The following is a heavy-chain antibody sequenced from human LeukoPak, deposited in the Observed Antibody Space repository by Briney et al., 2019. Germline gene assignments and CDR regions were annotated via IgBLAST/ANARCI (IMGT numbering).Heavy chain of an antibody. CDR1: GYTFTSYG. D-gene: IGHD3-3*01. CDR3: ARASYTYYDFWSGNAEWFDP. V-gene: IGHV1-18*01. Sequence: ASVKVSCKASGYTFTSYGISWVRQAPGQGLEWMGWISAYSGNTNYAQKLQGRVTMTTDTSTSTAYMELRSLRSDDTAVYYCARASYTYYDFWSGNAEWFDPWGQGTLVTVSS. J-gene: IGHJ5*02. CDR2: ISAYSGNT.